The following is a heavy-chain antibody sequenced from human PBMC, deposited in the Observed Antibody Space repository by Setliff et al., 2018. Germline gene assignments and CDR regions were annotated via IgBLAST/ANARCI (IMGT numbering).Heavy chain of an antibody. D-gene: IGHD3-3*01. J-gene: IGHJ3*01. CDR3: ARVAYFDFWRGFGVGAFDL. V-gene: IGHV4-39*01. Sequence: GLEWVGSIYYSGKTYSNPSFKSRVTMSVDKSKNQFSLKLASVTAADRAVYYCARVAYFDFWRGFGVGAFDLWGHGSVVTVSS. CDR2: IYYSGKT.